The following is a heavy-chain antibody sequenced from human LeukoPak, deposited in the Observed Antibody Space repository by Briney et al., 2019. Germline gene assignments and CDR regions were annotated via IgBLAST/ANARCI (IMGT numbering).Heavy chain of an antibody. CDR2: INHSGST. CDR3: ARGAPMYSYGYSPPPEGDY. CDR1: GASFSGYY. J-gene: IGHJ4*02. V-gene: IGHV4-34*01. D-gene: IGHD5-18*01. Sequence: PSETLSLTCAGYGASFSGYYWSWIRQPPGKGLEWIGEINHSGSTNYNPSLKSRVTISVDTSKNQFSLKLSSVTAADTAVYYCARGAPMYSYGYSPPPEGDYWGQGTLVTVSS.